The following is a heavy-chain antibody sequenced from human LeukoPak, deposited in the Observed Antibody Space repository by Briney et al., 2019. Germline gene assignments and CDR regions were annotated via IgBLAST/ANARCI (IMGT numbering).Heavy chain of an antibody. CDR3: ARGPSGYDPIYYYYYMDV. V-gene: IGHV4-38-2*01. D-gene: IGHD5-12*01. CDR2: IYHSGST. CDR1: GESFSGYF. Sequence: PSETLSLTCAVYGESFSGYFWGWIRQPPGKGLECIGTIYHSGSTYYNPSLKSRVTISVDTSKNQFSLKLSSVTAADTAVYYCARGPSGYDPIYYYYYMDVWGKGTTVTVSS. J-gene: IGHJ6*03.